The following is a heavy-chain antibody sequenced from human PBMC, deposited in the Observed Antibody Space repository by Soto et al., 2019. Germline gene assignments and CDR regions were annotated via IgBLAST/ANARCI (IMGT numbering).Heavy chain of an antibody. CDR1: GYTFITYD. Sequence: GASVKVSCKASGYTFITYDINWVRQATGQGLEWMGWMNPSNGNAGYNPSFQGHVTLSADMSISTAYLQWSGLKASDTAIYYCARHTGLGPIPFDYWGQGTLVTVSS. V-gene: IGHV5-10-1*01. CDR3: ARHTGLGPIPFDY. CDR2: MNPSNGNA. D-gene: IGHD4-17*01. J-gene: IGHJ4*02.